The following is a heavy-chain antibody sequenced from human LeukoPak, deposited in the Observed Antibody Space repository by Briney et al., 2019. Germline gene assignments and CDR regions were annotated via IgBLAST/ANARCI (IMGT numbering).Heavy chain of an antibody. V-gene: IGHV1-8*01. J-gene: IGHJ5*02. D-gene: IGHD3-3*01. CDR3: ARVPLAGFWSDYYRNWFDP. CDR1: GYTFTSYD. CDR2: MNPNSGNT. Sequence: GASVKVSCKASGYTFTSYDINWVRQATGQGLEWMGWMNPNSGNTGYAQKFQGGVTMTRNTSISTAYMELSSLRSEDTAVYYCARVPLAGFWSDYYRNWFDPWGQGTLVTVSS.